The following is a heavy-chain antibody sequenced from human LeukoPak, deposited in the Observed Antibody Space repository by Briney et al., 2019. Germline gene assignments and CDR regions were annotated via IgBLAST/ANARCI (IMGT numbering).Heavy chain of an antibody. CDR3: ARDGFRGGIAAAGIDY. Sequence: GGSLRLSCAASGFTFSSYWVHWVRQAPGKGLVWVSRINTDGSSTSYADSVKGRFTISRDNAKNTLYLQMNSLRAEDTAVYYCARDGFRGGIAAAGIDYWGQGTLVTVSS. CDR2: INTDGSST. J-gene: IGHJ4*02. V-gene: IGHV3-74*01. CDR1: GFTFSSYW. D-gene: IGHD6-13*01.